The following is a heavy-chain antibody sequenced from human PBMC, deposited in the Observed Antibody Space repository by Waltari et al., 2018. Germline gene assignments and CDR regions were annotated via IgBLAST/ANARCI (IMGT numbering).Heavy chain of an antibody. Sequence: QVQLVQSGAEVKKPGASVKVSCKVSGYTLTELSMHWVRQAPGKGFEWMGGVDPEDGETIYAQKFQGRVTMTEDTSTDTAYMELSSLRSEDTAVYYCATVQLYCGGDCQTDYWGQGTLVTVSS. CDR3: ATVQLYCGGDCQTDY. CDR1: GYTLTELS. J-gene: IGHJ4*02. D-gene: IGHD2-21*01. CDR2: VDPEDGET. V-gene: IGHV1-24*01.